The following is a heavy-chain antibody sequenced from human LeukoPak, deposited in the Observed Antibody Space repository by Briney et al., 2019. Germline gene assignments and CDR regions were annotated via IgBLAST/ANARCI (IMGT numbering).Heavy chain of an antibody. CDR3: VTAGRSFDF. V-gene: IGHV3-7*01. Sequence: PGGSLRLSCAASGFAFGGNWMSWVRQAPGKGLEWLANIKEDGTEIYYVDSVKDRFTISRDNAKNSLYLQMNSLRAEETAVYYCVTAGRSFDFWGRGTLVTVSS. D-gene: IGHD2-8*02. CDR1: GFAFGGNW. CDR2: IKEDGTEI. J-gene: IGHJ4*02.